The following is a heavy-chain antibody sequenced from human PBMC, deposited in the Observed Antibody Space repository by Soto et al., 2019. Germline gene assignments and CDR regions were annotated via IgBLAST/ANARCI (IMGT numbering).Heavy chain of an antibody. CDR1: GYTFTSYA. J-gene: IGHJ3*02. V-gene: IGHV1-3*01. CDR2: INAGNGNT. CDR3: ARGYVLRFLEWLLAYHDAFDI. Sequence: GASVKVSCKASGYTFTSYAMHWVRQAPGQRLEWMGWINAGNGNTKYSQKFQGRVTITRDTSASTAYMELSSLRSEDTAVYYCARGYVLRFLEWLLAYHDAFDIWGQGTMVTVSS. D-gene: IGHD3-3*01.